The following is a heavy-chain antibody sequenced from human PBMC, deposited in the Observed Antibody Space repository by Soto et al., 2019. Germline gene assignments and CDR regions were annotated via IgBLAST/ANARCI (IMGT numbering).Heavy chain of an antibody. D-gene: IGHD5-18*01. Sequence: QVQLVQSGAEVKKPGSSVKVSCKASGDTLSTHGISWVGQAPGQGLEWMGGTIPIIGTTDYAEKFQGRVTITADESTTTSYMEMSSQRPDDTAVYYCVAGDSSDTGDHWGQGTLVTVSS. CDR3: VAGDSSDTGDH. CDR1: GDTLSTHG. J-gene: IGHJ4*02. CDR2: TIPIIGTT. V-gene: IGHV1-69*01.